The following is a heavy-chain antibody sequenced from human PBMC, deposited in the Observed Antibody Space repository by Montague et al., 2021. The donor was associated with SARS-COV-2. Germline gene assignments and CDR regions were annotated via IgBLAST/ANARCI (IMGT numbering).Heavy chain of an antibody. CDR1: GGSISSYY. CDR3: ARDTEGDISSWYHDY. D-gene: IGHD6-13*01. J-gene: IGHJ4*02. Sequence: SETLSLTCTVSGGSISSYYWSWIRQPPGKGLEWIGYIYYSGSTNYNPSLKSRVTISVDTSKNQFSLKLSSVTAADTAVYYCARDTEGDISSWYHDYWGQGTLGTVSS. V-gene: IGHV4-59*01. CDR2: IYYSGST.